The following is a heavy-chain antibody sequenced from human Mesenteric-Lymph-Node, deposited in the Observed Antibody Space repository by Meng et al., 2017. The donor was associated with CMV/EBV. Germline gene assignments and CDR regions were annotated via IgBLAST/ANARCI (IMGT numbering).Heavy chain of an antibody. CDR1: GYTFTGYF. V-gene: IGHV1-46*01. CDR3: ARAYSTYAHFDS. J-gene: IGHJ4*02. Sequence: SCKASGYTFTGYFMHWVRQAPGQGLEWVGIVNPNGGGTTYAQKFQGKVTMTSDTSTSAFYLEVRSLTKEDAAIYFCARAYSTYAHFDSWGQGTLVTVSS. D-gene: IGHD4-11*01. CDR2: VNPNGGGT.